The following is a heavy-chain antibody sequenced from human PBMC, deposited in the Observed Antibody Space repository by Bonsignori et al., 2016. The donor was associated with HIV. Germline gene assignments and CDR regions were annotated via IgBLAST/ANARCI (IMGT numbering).Heavy chain of an antibody. CDR3: ARDTRALGRGWGTVDN. J-gene: IGHJ4*02. CDR2: INPHSGGT. Sequence: QVQLVQSGAEMKKPGASVKVSCKASGYTFGGYYIHWLRQAPGQGLEWVGRINPHSGGTNYAQKFQDRVTLTRDTSIRETYMELSSLTTDDTAIYYCARDTRALGRGWGTVDNWGQGTLVT. V-gene: IGHV1-2*06. CDR1: GYTFGGYY. D-gene: IGHD1-1*01.